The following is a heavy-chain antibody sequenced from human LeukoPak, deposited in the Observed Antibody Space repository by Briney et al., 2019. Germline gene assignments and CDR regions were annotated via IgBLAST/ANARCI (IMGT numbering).Heavy chain of an antibody. Sequence: ASVKVSCKTSGYTFSNYGISWVRQAPGQGLEWMGGIIPIFGTPNYAQKFQGRVTITADESTSTAYMELSSLRSEDTAVYYCASLGGNQWLVLGYYYGMDVWGQGTTVTVSS. V-gene: IGHV1-69*13. J-gene: IGHJ6*02. CDR3: ASLGGNQWLVLGYYYGMDV. D-gene: IGHD6-19*01. CDR1: GYTFSNYG. CDR2: IIPIFGTP.